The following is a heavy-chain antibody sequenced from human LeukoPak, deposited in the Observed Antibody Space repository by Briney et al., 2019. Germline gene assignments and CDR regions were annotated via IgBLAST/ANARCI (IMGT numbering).Heavy chain of an antibody. V-gene: IGHV3-20*04. CDR3: ARPLYSSGWSVGYLDY. Sequence: GGSLRLSCAASGFNIDDYGMSWVRQVPGKGLEWVSGINWNGGSTGYADSAKGRFTISRDNAKNSLYLQMNSLRAEDTALYYCARPLYSSGWSVGYLDYWGQGTLVTVSS. D-gene: IGHD6-19*01. J-gene: IGHJ4*02. CDR2: INWNGGST. CDR1: GFNIDDYG.